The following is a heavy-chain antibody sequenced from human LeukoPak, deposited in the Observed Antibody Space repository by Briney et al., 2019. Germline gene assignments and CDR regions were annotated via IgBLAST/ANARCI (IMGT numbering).Heavy chain of an antibody. Sequence: PGGSLRLSCAASGFTFSSYGMHWVRQAPGKGLEWVAFIRYDGSNKYYADSVKGRFTISRDNAKNSLYLQMNSLRAEDTAVYYCARDSVSRRIAASGIDAFDIWGQGTMVTVSS. D-gene: IGHD6-13*01. V-gene: IGHV3-30*02. CDR1: GFTFSSYG. J-gene: IGHJ3*02. CDR2: IRYDGSNK. CDR3: ARDSVSRRIAASGIDAFDI.